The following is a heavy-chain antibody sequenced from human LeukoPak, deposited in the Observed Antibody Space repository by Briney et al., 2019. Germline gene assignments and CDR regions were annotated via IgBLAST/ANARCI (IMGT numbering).Heavy chain of an antibody. Sequence: GASVKVSCKASGGTFSSYAISWVRQAPGQGLEWMGGIIPIFGTANYAQKFQGRVTITADKSTSTAYMELSSLRSEDTAVYYCARDSSGWYTYYYYYMDVWGKGTTVTVSS. J-gene: IGHJ6*03. D-gene: IGHD6-19*01. CDR1: GGTFSSYA. V-gene: IGHV1-69*06. CDR3: ARDSSGWYTYYYYYMDV. CDR2: IIPIFGTA.